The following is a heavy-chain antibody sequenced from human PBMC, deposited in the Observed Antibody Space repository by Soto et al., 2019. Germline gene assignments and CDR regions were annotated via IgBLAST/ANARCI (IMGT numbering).Heavy chain of an antibody. Sequence: SETLSLTCSVSGGSINSYWWSWIRQPAGKGLEWIGRVYSSGTTDYNPSLNSRATMSVETSKNQFSLKLSSVTAADTAVYYCARDIGSYAYGEGYWGQGSQVTVSS. J-gene: IGHJ4*02. D-gene: IGHD3-10*01. CDR1: GGSINSYW. CDR3: ARDIGSYAYGEGY. V-gene: IGHV4-4*07. CDR2: VYSSGTT.